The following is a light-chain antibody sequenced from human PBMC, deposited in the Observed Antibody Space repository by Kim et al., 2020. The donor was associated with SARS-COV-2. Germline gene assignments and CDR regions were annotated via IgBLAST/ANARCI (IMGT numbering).Light chain of an antibody. CDR3: SSYTSTSTL. Sequence: SGSGSPGQSITISCTGTRDDHVSWYQQHPNKAPKLIIYDVSQRPSGVSVRFSGSKSGNTASLTISGLQAEDEADYHCSSYTSTSTLFGGGTQLTVL. J-gene: IGLJ2*01. CDR2: DVS. V-gene: IGLV2-14*03. CDR1: RDDH.